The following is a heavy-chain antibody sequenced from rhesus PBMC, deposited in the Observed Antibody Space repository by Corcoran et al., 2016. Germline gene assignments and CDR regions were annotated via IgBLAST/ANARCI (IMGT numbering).Heavy chain of an antibody. D-gene: IGHD5-24*01. V-gene: IGHV4-76*01. CDR1: GGRISSGYD. Sequence: QVQLQESGPGVVKPSETLSLTCAVSGGRISSGYDWSWIRQPPGKGLGWIGYNNGSSGSTNYNPSLQNRVTISKDASKNPFSLKLSSVTAAGTAVYYCARGYDYWGQGVLVTVSS. J-gene: IGHJ4*01. CDR2: NNGSSGST. CDR3: ARGYDY.